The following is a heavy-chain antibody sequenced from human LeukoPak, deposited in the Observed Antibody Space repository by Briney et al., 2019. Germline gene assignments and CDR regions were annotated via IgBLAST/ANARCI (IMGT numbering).Heavy chain of an antibody. D-gene: IGHD5-18*01. V-gene: IGHV3-11*01. CDR3: ARATRADTAMVNFYY. CDR1: GFTFSDYY. CDR2: ISSSGGTI. J-gene: IGHJ4*02. Sequence: GGSLRLSCAASGFTFSDYYMYWIRQAPGKGLEWVSSISSSGGTIYYADSVKGRFTISRDNAKNSLYLQMNSLRAGDTAVYYCARATRADTAMVNFYYWGQGNLVTVSS.